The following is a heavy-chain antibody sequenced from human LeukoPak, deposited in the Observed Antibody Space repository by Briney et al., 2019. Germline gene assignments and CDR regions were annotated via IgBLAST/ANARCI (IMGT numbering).Heavy chain of an antibody. Sequence: GESLKISCKGSGYSFTSYWIGWVRQMPGKGLEWMGVIYPGDSDTRYSSSFQGQVTISADKSISTAYLQWSSLKASDTAMYYCARQLGYCSSTSCPNFDYWGQGTLVTVSS. CDR3: ARQLGYCSSTSCPNFDY. CDR2: IYPGDSDT. J-gene: IGHJ4*02. D-gene: IGHD2-2*01. V-gene: IGHV5-51*01. CDR1: GYSFTSYW.